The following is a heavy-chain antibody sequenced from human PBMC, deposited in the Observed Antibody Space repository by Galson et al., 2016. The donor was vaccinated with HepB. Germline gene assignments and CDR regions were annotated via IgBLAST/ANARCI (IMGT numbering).Heavy chain of an antibody. CDR2: IYYSGST. D-gene: IGHD2-2*02. Sequence: SETLSLTCTVSGGSVSSGSYYWSWIRQPPGKGLEWIGYIYYSGSTNYNPSLKSRVTISVDTSNNHYPLNLSSVTAADTAVYYCARDSSQTILDVWGQGTTVTVSS. CDR3: ARDSSQTILDV. V-gene: IGHV4-61*01. J-gene: IGHJ6*02. CDR1: GGSVSSGSYY.